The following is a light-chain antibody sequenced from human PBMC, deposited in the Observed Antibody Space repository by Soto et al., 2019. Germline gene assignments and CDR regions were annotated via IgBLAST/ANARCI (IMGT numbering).Light chain of an antibody. V-gene: IGKV3-11*01. CDR3: QQRSNWLRYT. J-gene: IGKJ2*01. CDR1: QSVSSY. CDR2: DAS. Sequence: EIVLTQSPATLSLSPGERATLSCRASQSVSSYLAWYQQKPGQAPRLLIYDASNRATSIPARFSGSGSGTDFTLTISSLEPEDFAVYYCQQRSNWLRYTFGQGTKLEIK.